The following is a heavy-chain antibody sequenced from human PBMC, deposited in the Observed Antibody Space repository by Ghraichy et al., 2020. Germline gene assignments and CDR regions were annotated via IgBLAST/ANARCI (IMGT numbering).Heavy chain of an antibody. D-gene: IGHD2-2*01. V-gene: IGHV1-18*01. J-gene: IGHJ6*02. CDR2: ISAYNGNT. CDR3: ARAMEDQLPPLYTFRDYYYGMDV. CDR1: GYTFTSYG. Sequence: ASVKVSCKASGYTFTSYGISWVRQAPGQGLEWMGWISAYNGNTNYAQKLQGRVTMTTDTSTSTAYMELRSLRSDDTAVYYCARAMEDQLPPLYTFRDYYYGMDVWGQGTTVTVSS.